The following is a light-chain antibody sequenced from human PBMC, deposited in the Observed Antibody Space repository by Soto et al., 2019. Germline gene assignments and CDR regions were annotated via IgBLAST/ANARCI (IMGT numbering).Light chain of an antibody. Sequence: QSALTQPPSVSGAPGQRVTISCTGSSSNNGAGYDVHWYQQLPGTAPKLLIYGNSNRPSGVPDRFSGSKSGTSASLAITGLQAEDEADYYCQSYDSSLSGVVFGGGTKLTVL. CDR2: GNS. V-gene: IGLV1-40*01. J-gene: IGLJ2*01. CDR3: QSYDSSLSGVV. CDR1: SSNNGAGYD.